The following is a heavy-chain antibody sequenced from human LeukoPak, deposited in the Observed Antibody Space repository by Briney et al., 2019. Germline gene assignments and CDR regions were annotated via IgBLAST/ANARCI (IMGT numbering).Heavy chain of an antibody. CDR2: IRGSGGST. D-gene: IGHD2/OR15-2a*01. Sequence: PGGSLRLPCAASGFTFSSYAMSWVRQAPGKGLEWVSAIRGSGGSTYYADSVKGRFTVSRDNSKNTLYLQMNSLRAEDTAVYYCAKDYSTPDAYWGQGTLVTVSS. CDR1: GFTFSSYA. J-gene: IGHJ4*02. CDR3: AKDYSTPDAY. V-gene: IGHV3-23*01.